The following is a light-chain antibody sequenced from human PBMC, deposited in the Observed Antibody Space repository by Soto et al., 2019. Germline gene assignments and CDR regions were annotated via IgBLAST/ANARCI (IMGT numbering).Light chain of an antibody. Sequence: QSALTQPASVSGSPGQSITISCTGTSSDVGDYNYVSWFQQHPGKAPKLMIYDVSNRPSGVSNRFSGSKSGNTASLTISGPQAEDEADYYCSSYASSSTLDVFGTGTQLTVL. CDR1: SSDVGDYNY. CDR3: SSYASSSTLDV. J-gene: IGLJ1*01. CDR2: DVS. V-gene: IGLV2-14*03.